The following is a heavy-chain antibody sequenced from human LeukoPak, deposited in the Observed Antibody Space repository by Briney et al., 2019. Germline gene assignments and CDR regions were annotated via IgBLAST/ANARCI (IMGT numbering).Heavy chain of an antibody. CDR1: GFTFSDYY. CDR3: ARVLREWLLFGWFDP. CDR2: ISSSGSTI. D-gene: IGHD3-3*01. J-gene: IGHJ5*02. Sequence: GSLRLSCAASGFTFSDYYMSWIRQAPGKGLEWISYISSSGSTIYYADSVKGRSTISRDNAKNSLYLQMNSLRAEDTAVYYCARVLREWLLFGWFDPWGQGTLVTVSS. V-gene: IGHV3-11*01.